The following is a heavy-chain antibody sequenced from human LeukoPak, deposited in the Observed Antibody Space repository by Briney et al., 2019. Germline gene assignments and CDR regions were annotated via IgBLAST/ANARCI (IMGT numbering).Heavy chain of an antibody. Sequence: GGSLRLPCAASGFTFSSYSMNWVRQAPGKGLEWVSSISSSSSYIYYADSVKGRFTISRDNAKNSLYLQMNSLRAEDTAVYYCARDDGSGIDYWGQGTLVTVSS. D-gene: IGHD3-10*01. V-gene: IGHV3-21*01. CDR1: GFTFSSYS. CDR2: ISSSSSYI. J-gene: IGHJ4*02. CDR3: ARDDGSGIDY.